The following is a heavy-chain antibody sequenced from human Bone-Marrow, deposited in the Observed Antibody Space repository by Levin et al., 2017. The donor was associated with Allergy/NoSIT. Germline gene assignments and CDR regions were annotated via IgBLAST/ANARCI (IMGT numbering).Heavy chain of an antibody. CDR1: GFTFSDNY. V-gene: IGHV3-72*01. J-gene: IGHJ4*02. CDR3: VDLGRGYVG. CDR2: ITRRTRSFSA. Sequence: QAGGSLRLSCTASGFTFSDNYMDWVRQAPGKGLEWVGRITRRTRSFSAEYAAPVRGRSTISRDDSVNSVYLEMSSPRTEDTAEYSCVDLGRGYVGWGPGTLVTVSS. D-gene: IGHD3-16*01.